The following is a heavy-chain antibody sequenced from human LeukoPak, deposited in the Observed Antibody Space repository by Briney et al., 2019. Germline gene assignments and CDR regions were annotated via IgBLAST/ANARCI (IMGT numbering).Heavy chain of an antibody. CDR2: ISYDGSNK. CDR1: GFTFSSYA. Sequence: GGSLRLSCAASGFTFSSYAMHWIRQAPGKGLEWVAVISYDGSNKYYADSVKGRFTISRDNSKNTLYLLMNSLRAEDTAVYYCARERRSLTMIVVVITTGPYYFDYWGQGTLVTVSS. V-gene: IGHV3-30-3*01. CDR3: ARERRSLTMIVVVITTGPYYFDY. J-gene: IGHJ4*02. D-gene: IGHD3-22*01.